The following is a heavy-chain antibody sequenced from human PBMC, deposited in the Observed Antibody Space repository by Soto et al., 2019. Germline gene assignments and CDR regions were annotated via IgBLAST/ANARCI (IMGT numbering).Heavy chain of an antibody. CDR2: ITGGSTI. D-gene: IGHD6-19*01. CDR1: GFTFSSYS. Sequence: RGSLRLSCAASGFTFSSYSMNWVRQAPGKGLECVSYITGGSTIYYADSVKGRFTVSRDNAENSLYLQMNSLRDEDTAVYYCARGPNTAVAGRFDYWGQGTLVTVSS. J-gene: IGHJ4*02. V-gene: IGHV3-48*02. CDR3: ARGPNTAVAGRFDY.